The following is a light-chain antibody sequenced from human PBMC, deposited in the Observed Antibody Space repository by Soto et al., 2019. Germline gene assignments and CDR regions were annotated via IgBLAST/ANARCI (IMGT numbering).Light chain of an antibody. CDR1: QSVYIS. J-gene: IGKJ5*01. CDR2: DAS. V-gene: IGKV3-11*01. Sequence: EIVLTQSPATLSVSPVERVTPSCRASQSVYISLDWYREIPGQATRLLIYDASNRDTGIPDRVSGGGSGTDVTLTISSLETEDFALYYCQQRSNMPPTFGQGTRLEIK. CDR3: QQRSNMPPT.